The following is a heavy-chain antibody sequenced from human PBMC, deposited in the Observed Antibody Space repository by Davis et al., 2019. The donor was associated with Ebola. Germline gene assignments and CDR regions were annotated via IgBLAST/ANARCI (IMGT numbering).Heavy chain of an antibody. CDR1: GFTFSSYW. CDR3: ARGCTTTSAMYYYFYMDV. Sequence: GESLKISCAASGFTFSSYWMTWVRQAPGKGLEWVANIKHAGSEKYYVDSVKGRFTISRDNAKNSLYLQMSSLRAEDTAVYYCARGCTTTSAMYYYFYMDVWGKVTTVTVSS. D-gene: IGHD2-2*01. CDR2: IKHAGSEK. J-gene: IGHJ6*03. V-gene: IGHV3-7*03.